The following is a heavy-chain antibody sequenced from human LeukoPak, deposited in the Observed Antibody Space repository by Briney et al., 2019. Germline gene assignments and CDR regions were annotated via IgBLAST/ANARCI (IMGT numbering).Heavy chain of an antibody. CDR3: AKDVGDGLGVAFDI. V-gene: IGHV3-9*01. CDR1: GFTFDDYA. D-gene: IGHD2-8*02. CDR2: ISWNSGSI. Sequence: PGRSLRLSCAASGFTFDDYALHWVRQAPGKGLEWVSGISWNSGSIGYADSVKGRFTISRDNSKNTLYLQMNSLRAEDTAVYYCAKDVGDGLGVAFDIWGQGTMVTVSS. J-gene: IGHJ3*02.